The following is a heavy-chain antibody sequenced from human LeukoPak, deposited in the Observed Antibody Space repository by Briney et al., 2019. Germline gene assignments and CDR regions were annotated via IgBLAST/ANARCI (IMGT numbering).Heavy chain of an antibody. CDR1: GFTFSSHW. D-gene: IGHD4-17*01. CDR2: INSDGSSI. CDR3: ARVLTTVTTFYYGMDV. Sequence: PGGSLRLSCAASGFTFSSHWMHWVRQAPGKGLVWVSRINSDGSSISYADSVKGRFTISRDNAKNTLYLQMNSLRAEDTAVYYCARVLTTVTTFYYGMDVWGQGTTVTVSS. J-gene: IGHJ6*02. V-gene: IGHV3-74*01.